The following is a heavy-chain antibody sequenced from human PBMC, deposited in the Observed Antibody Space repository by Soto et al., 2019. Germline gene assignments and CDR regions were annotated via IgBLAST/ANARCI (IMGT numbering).Heavy chain of an antibody. CDR1: GFTFSSYG. Sequence: PGGSLRLSCAASGFTFSSYGMHWVRQAPGKGLEWVAVISYDGSNKYYADSVKGRFTISRDNSKNTLYLQMNSLRAEDTAVYYCAKEAWYYFDYWGQGTLVTVS. V-gene: IGHV3-30*18. CDR3: AKEAWYYFDY. CDR2: ISYDGSNK. J-gene: IGHJ4*02.